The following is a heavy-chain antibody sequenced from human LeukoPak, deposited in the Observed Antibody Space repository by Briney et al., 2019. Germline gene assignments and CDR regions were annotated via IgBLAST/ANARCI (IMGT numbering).Heavy chain of an antibody. J-gene: IGHJ4*02. CDR2: IKQDGSEK. CDR1: GLTFSTYW. V-gene: IGHV3-7*01. D-gene: IGHD6-19*01. CDR3: ATSSSGWYGDY. Sequence: GGSLRLSCAASGLTFSTYWMSWVRQTPGKGLEWVANIKQDGSEKYYVDSVKGRFTISRDNAKNSLYLQMNSLRAEDTAVYYCATSSSGWYGDYWGQGTLVTVSS.